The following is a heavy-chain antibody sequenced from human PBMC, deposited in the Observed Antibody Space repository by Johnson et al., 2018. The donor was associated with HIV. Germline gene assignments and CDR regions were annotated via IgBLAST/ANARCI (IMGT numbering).Heavy chain of an antibody. J-gene: IGHJ3*02. V-gene: IGHV3-15*01. CDR2: IKRKIEGETT. D-gene: IGHD1-26*01. CDR3: TTQSGGYVSSYDAFDI. Sequence: VQLVESGGGLVKPGGSLRLSCAASGFSFTNAWMSWVRQAPGKGLEWVGRIKRKIEGETTDYAAPVKGRFTISRDDSKNTLYLQMNSLKTEDTAVYYCTTQSGGYVSSYDAFDIWGQGTMVTVSS. CDR1: GFSFTNAW.